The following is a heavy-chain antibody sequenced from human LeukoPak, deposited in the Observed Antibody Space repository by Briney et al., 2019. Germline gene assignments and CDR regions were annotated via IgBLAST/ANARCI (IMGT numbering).Heavy chain of an antibody. D-gene: IGHD3-3*01. CDR1: EFSVGSNY. Sequence: GGSLRLSCAASEFSVGSNYMTWVRQAPGKGLEWVSLIYSGGSTYYADSVKGRFTISRDNSKNTLYLQMNSLRAEDTAVYYCAKHYDFWTNPFDYWGQGTLVTVSS. V-gene: IGHV3-66*01. J-gene: IGHJ4*02. CDR2: IYSGGST. CDR3: AKHYDFWTNPFDY.